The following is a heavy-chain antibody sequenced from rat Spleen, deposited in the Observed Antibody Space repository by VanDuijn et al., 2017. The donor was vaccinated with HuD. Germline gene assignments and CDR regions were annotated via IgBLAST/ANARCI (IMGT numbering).Heavy chain of an antibody. Sequence: EVQLVATGGGLVQPGRSLKLSCVASGFTFSSYWMYWIRQAPGKELEWVSSISTGGGNTYYRDSVKGRFTISRDNAKSTLYLQMDSLRSEDTATYYCAKDRSGGYDYVMDAWGQGASVTVSS. V-gene: IGHV5-58*01. CDR2: ISTGGGNT. D-gene: IGHD1-11*01. CDR3: AKDRSGGYDYVMDA. J-gene: IGHJ4*01. CDR1: GFTFSSYW.